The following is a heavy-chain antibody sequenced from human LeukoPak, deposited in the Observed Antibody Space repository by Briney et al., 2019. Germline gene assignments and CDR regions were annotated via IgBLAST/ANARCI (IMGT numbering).Heavy chain of an antibody. CDR3: ARGGYNSDAFDI. Sequence: GGSLRLSCAASGFTFSSYWMHWVRQAPGKGLVWVSRINTDGSSTSYADSVKGRFTISRDNAKNTLYLQMNSLRAEDTAVYYCARGGYNSDAFDIWGQGTMVTVSS. CDR2: INTDGSST. D-gene: IGHD5-24*01. CDR1: GFTFSSYW. J-gene: IGHJ3*02. V-gene: IGHV3-74*01.